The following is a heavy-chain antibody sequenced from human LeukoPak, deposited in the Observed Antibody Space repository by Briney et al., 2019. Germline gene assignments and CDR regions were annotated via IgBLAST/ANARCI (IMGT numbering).Heavy chain of an antibody. J-gene: IGHJ4*02. CDR3: ARELPGGRYYFDY. D-gene: IGHD4-23*01. CDR2: ISSSSSYT. V-gene: IGHV3-11*06. CDR1: GFTFSSYA. Sequence: GGSLRLSCAASGFTFSSYAMSWIRQAPGKGLEWVSYISSSSSYTNYADSVKGRFTISRDNPKNSLYLQMNSLRAEDTAVYYCARELPGGRYYFDYWGQGTLVTVSS.